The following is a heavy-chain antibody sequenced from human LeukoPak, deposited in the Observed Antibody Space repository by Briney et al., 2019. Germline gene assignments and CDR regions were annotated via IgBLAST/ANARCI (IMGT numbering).Heavy chain of an antibody. D-gene: IGHD2-15*01. CDR3: ARLLPLQGGDV. V-gene: IGHV4-34*01. J-gene: IGHJ6*02. CDR1: GASFTGYY. Sequence: PSETLSLTCAVYGASFTGYYWSWFRQPPGKGLEWIGEINHSGGTNYNPSLKSRVTISLDTSNNQFSLKLSSVTAEDTAVYYCARLLPLQGGDVWGQGTTVTVSS. CDR2: INHSGGT.